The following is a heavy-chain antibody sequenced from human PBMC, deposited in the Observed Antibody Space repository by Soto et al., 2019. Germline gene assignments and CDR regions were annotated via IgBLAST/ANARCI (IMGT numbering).Heavy chain of an antibody. CDR2: ISWNGAAT. J-gene: IGHJ4*02. Sequence: EAQLVESGGGLVQPGRSLRLSCVASGFTFDDYAIHWVRQAPGKGLEWVSGISWNGAATGYADSVKGRFTISRDNAKNSLYLQMSSRRPEDTAIYYCANLPLYGSGFDCWGKGTLVTVSS. D-gene: IGHD3-10*01. CDR3: ANLPLYGSGFDC. V-gene: IGHV3-9*01. CDR1: GFTFDDYA.